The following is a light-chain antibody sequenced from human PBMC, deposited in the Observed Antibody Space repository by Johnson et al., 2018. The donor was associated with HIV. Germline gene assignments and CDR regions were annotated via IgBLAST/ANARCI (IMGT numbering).Light chain of an antibody. J-gene: IGLJ1*01. V-gene: IGLV1-51*02. CDR3: GTWESRLSAV. Sequence: SVLTQPPSVSAAPGQKVTISCSGSSSNIGNNYVSWYQHLPGTAPKLLIYENNKRPSGIPDRFSGSKSGTSATLGITGLQTGDEADYYCGTWESRLSAVFGTGTNVTV. CDR1: SSNIGNNY. CDR2: ENN.